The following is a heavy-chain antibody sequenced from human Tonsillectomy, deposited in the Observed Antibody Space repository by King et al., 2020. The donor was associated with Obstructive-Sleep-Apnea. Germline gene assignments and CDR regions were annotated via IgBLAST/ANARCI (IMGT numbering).Heavy chain of an antibody. CDR2: IYYSGST. D-gene: IGHD6-6*01. J-gene: IGHJ6*02. V-gene: IGHV4-39*07. CDR3: ATIAARPYGLDV. Sequence: LQLQESGPGLVKPSETLSLTCTVSCGSISSSSYYLGWIRQPPGKGLEWIGSIYYSGSTYYNPPLKSRVTISVDTSKNQFSLRLSSVTAADTAVYYCATIAARPYGLDVWGQGTTVTVSS. CDR1: CGSISSSSYY.